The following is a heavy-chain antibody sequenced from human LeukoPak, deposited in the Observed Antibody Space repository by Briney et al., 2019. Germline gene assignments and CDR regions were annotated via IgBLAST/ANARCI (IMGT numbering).Heavy chain of an antibody. D-gene: IGHD4-17*01. V-gene: IGHV4-34*01. Sequence: SETLSLTCAVYGGSFSGYYWSWIRQPPGKGLEWIGEINHSGSTNYNPSLQSRVTISVDTSKNQFSLKLSSVTAADTAVYYCARWRANDYGDPRPWYFDLWGRGTLVTVSS. J-gene: IGHJ2*01. CDR3: ARWRANDYGDPRPWYFDL. CDR2: INHSGST. CDR1: GGSFSGYY.